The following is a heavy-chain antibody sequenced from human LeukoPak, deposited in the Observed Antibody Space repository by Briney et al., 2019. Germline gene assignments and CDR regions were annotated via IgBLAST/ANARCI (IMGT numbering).Heavy chain of an antibody. Sequence: GESLKISCKGSGYSFTSYWIGWVRQMPGKGLEWMGIIYPGDSDTRYSPSFQGQVTISADKSISTAYLQWSSLKASDTAMYYCARQYYYGSGSYESRFDPWGQGTLVTVSS. CDR3: ARQYYYGSGSYESRFDP. V-gene: IGHV5-51*01. D-gene: IGHD3-10*01. CDR1: GYSFTSYW. J-gene: IGHJ5*02. CDR2: IYPGDSDT.